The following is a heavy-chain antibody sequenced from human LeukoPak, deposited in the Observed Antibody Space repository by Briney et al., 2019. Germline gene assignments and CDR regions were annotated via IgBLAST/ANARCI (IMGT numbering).Heavy chain of an antibody. CDR1: GFIFSSYW. CDR2: IKQDGSEK. J-gene: IGHJ3*02. CDR3: ARALVGAMDAFDI. V-gene: IGHV3-7*01. Sequence: PGGSLRLSCAASGFIFSSYWMSWVRQAPGKGLEWVANIKQDGSEKYYVDSVKGRFTISRDNAKNSLYLQMNSLRAEDTAVYYCARALVGAMDAFDIWGQGTMVTVSS. D-gene: IGHD1-26*01.